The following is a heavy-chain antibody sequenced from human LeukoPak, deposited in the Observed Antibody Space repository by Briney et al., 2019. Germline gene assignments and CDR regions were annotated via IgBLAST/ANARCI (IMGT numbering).Heavy chain of an antibody. CDR3: AREEYSYGPDY. Sequence: PSDTLSLVSGVAGGSTSGGDLYSCSIRHPAGPCLGWIGRIYTSGSTNYNPSLKSRVTISVDTSKNQFSLKLSSVTAADTAVYYCAREEYSYGPDYWGQGTLVTVSS. CDR1: GGSTSGGDLY. J-gene: IGHJ4*02. V-gene: IGHV4-61*02. D-gene: IGHD5-18*01. CDR2: IYTSGST.